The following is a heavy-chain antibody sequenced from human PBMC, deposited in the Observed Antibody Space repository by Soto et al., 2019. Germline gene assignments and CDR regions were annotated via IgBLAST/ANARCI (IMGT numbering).Heavy chain of an antibody. CDR3: ARWVTLVAARPITYYYYGMDV. J-gene: IGHJ6*02. Sequence: GESLKISCKGSGYSFTSYWIGWVRQMPGKGLEWMGIIYPGDSDTRYSPSFQGQVTISADKSISTAYLQWSSLKASDTAMHYCARWVTLVAARPITYYYYGMDVWGQGTTVTVSS. D-gene: IGHD6-6*01. CDR2: IYPGDSDT. CDR1: GYSFTSYW. V-gene: IGHV5-51*01.